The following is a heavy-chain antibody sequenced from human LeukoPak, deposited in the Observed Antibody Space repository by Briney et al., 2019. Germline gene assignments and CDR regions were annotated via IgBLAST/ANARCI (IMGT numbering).Heavy chain of an antibody. D-gene: IGHD3-22*01. Sequence: ASVKVSCKASGYTFTNYGISWVRQAPGQGLGWMGWINPNSGGTNYAQKFQGRVTMTRDTSISTAYMELSRLRSDDTAVYYCARGPDYYDSSGYYFYFDYWGQGTLVTVSS. CDR3: ARGPDYYDSSGYYFYFDY. V-gene: IGHV1-2*02. J-gene: IGHJ4*02. CDR2: INPNSGGT. CDR1: GYTFTNYG.